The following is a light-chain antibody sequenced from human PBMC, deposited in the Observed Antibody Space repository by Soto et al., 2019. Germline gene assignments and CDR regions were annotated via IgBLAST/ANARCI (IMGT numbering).Light chain of an antibody. J-gene: IGLJ1*01. CDR1: TGAVTNGHY. CDR3: LLSYNGPYV. V-gene: IGLV7-46*01. CDR2: DTT. Sequence: AVVTQEPSLTVSPGGTVILTCGSSTGAVTNGHYPYWFQQKPGQAPRTLIYDTTNRHSWTPARFSGSLLGGKAALTLSGAQPEDEAEYYCLLSYNGPYVFGTVTKFTV.